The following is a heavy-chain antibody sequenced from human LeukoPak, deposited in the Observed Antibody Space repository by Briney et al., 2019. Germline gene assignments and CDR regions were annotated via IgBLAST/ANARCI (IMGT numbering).Heavy chain of an antibody. D-gene: IGHD5-18*01. CDR3: AKAQGYSYYYLDY. V-gene: IGHV3-74*01. J-gene: IGHJ4*02. Sequence: PGGSLRLSCEASGYNFNDYWMHWLRQAPGKGLVWVSRISPNGHNTNYADSVKGRFTLSRDAAKSTLYLQLTSLIDEDTAVYYCAKAQGYSYYYLDYWGQGTLVTVSS. CDR2: ISPNGHNT. CDR1: GYNFNDYW.